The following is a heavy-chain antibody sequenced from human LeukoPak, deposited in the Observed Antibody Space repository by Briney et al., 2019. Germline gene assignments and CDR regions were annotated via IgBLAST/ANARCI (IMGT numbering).Heavy chain of an antibody. J-gene: IGHJ4*02. Sequence: ASVKVSCKASGYTFTSYGISWVQQAPGQGLEWMGWISAYNGNTNYAQKLQGRVTMTTDTSTSTAYMELRSLRSDDTAVYYCARDSQSVRRLRLPFDYWGQGTLVTVSS. CDR3: ARDSQSVRRLRLPFDY. D-gene: IGHD5-12*01. CDR1: GYTFTSYG. CDR2: ISAYNGNT. V-gene: IGHV1-18*01.